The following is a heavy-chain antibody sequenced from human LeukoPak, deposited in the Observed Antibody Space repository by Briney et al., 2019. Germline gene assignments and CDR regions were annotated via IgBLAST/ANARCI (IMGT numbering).Heavy chain of an antibody. J-gene: IGHJ6*02. D-gene: IGHD2-21*01. Sequence: GGSLRLSCAASGFTFSSYAMHWVRQAPGKGLEWVAVISYDGSNKYYADSVKGRFTISRDNSKNTLYVQMNSLRAEDTAVYYCARPVFPYYYYGMDVWGQGTTVTVSS. CDR1: GFTFSSYA. CDR2: ISYDGSNK. V-gene: IGHV3-30-3*01. CDR3: ARPVFPYYYYGMDV.